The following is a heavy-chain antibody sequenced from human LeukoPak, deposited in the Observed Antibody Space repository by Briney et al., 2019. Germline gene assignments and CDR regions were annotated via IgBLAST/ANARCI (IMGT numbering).Heavy chain of an antibody. CDR1: KFTFSSYW. J-gene: IGHJ4*02. D-gene: IGHD3-10*01. V-gene: IGHV3-7*03. Sequence: PGGSLRLSCAASKFTFSSYWMSWVRQAPGKGLEWVANIKQDGSVQFYMDSLKGRFAISRDNSKNTLYLQMNGLRAEDTAVYYCAREIKGSSYFDYWGQGALVTVSS. CDR3: AREIKGSSYFDY. CDR2: IKQDGSVQ.